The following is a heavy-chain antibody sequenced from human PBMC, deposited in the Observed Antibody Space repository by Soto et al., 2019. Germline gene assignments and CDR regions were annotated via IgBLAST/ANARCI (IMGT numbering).Heavy chain of an antibody. D-gene: IGHD1-1*01. CDR2: IYYTGNT. CDR1: GGSISSGGTGSY. Sequence: QVQLQESGPGLVKPSQTLSLTCTVSGGSISSGGTGSYWTWIRQLPGKGLEWIGYIYYTGNTYYIPALKSRPTISIATSENQFSLKLTSVTAADTAVYFCASGHDAYNVRYWGQGTLVTVSS. J-gene: IGHJ4*02. CDR3: ASGHDAYNVRY. V-gene: IGHV4-31*03.